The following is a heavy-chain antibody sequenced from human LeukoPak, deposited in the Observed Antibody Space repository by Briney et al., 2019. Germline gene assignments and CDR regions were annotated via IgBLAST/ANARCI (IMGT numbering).Heavy chain of an antibody. J-gene: IGHJ4*02. D-gene: IGHD3-22*01. CDR2: IKQDGSEK. CDR3: ARDGDVSGYSD. CDR1: GFTFSPYW. Sequence: GGSLRLSCAGSGFTFSPYWMGWVRQAPGKGLEWVANIKQDGSEKYYVDSVKGRFAISRDNAKNSLYLQMNSLRAEDTAVYYCARDGDVSGYSDWGQGTPVTVSS. V-gene: IGHV3-7*01.